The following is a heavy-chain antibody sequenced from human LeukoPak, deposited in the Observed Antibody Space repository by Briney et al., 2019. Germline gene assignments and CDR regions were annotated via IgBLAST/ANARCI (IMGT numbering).Heavy chain of an antibody. Sequence: RGSLRLSCAASGFTFSGSAMHWVRQASGKGLEWVGRIRSKANSYATAYAASVKGRFTISRDDSKNTAYLQMSSLKTEDTAVYYCTRIYSNSNYYYYYMDVWGKGTTVTVSS. CDR2: IRSKANSYAT. CDR3: TRIYSNSNYYYYYMDV. CDR1: GFTFSGSA. J-gene: IGHJ6*03. D-gene: IGHD4-11*01. V-gene: IGHV3-73*01.